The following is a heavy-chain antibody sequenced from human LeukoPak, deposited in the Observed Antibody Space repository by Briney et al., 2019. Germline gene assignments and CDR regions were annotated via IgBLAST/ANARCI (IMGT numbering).Heavy chain of an antibody. Sequence: GALRLSCAASGFTFSSYWMSWVRQAPGKGLEWVANIKQDGSEKYYVDSVKGRFTISRDNAKNSLYLRMNSLRAEDTAVYYCARDPGSGSSIYYYYMDVWGKGTTVTVSS. CDR2: IKQDGSEK. D-gene: IGHD3-10*01. CDR1: GFTFSSYW. CDR3: ARDPGSGSSIYYYYMDV. J-gene: IGHJ6*03. V-gene: IGHV3-7*01.